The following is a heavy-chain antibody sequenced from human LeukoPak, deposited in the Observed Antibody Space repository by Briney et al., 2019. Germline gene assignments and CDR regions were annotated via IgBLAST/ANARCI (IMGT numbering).Heavy chain of an antibody. V-gene: IGHV4-59*01. Sequence: PSETLSLTCTVSGGSISSYYWSWIRQPPGKGLEWIGYIYYSGSTNYNPSPKSRVTISVDTSKNQFSLKLSSVTAADTAVYYCARAGYDFWSGYPTPLGIWGQGTMGTVSS. CDR1: GGSISSYY. J-gene: IGHJ3*02. CDR2: IYYSGST. CDR3: ARAGYDFWSGYPTPLGI. D-gene: IGHD3-3*01.